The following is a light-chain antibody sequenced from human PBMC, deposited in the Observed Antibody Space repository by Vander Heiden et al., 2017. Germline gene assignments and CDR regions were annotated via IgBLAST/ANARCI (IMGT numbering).Light chain of an antibody. J-gene: IGLJ3*02. V-gene: IGLV2-8*01. CDR1: SSDVGAYNY. CDR2: EGN. CDR3: SSYAGRYSWV. Sequence: QSALTQPPSASGSPGQSITISCTGTSSDVGAYNYVSWYQQHPGKAPKLVIYEGNKRPSGVPHRCSGSKSGNAASLTVSGRQAEDEADLYCSSYAGRYSWVFGGGTKLTVL.